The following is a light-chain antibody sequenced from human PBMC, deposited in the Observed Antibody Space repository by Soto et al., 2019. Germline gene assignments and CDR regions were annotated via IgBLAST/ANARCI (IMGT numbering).Light chain of an antibody. CDR3: AAWDDSLNAVV. J-gene: IGLJ2*01. Sequence: QSVLTQPPSASGTPGQRVTISCSGSSSNIGSNTVNWYQQLPGTAPKLLIYSNNQRPSGVPDRSSGSKSGTSASLAISGPQSEDEADYYCAAWDDSLNAVVFGGGTKLTVL. CDR2: SNN. V-gene: IGLV1-44*01. CDR1: SSNIGSNT.